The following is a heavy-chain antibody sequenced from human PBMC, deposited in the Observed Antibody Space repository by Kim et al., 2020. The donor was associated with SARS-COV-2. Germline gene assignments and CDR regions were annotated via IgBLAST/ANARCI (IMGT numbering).Heavy chain of an antibody. CDR3: AKEGGDFWSGFYLAEWFDT. Sequence: GGSLRLSCAASGFTFSSYAMSWVRQAPGKGLEWVSAISGSGGSTYYADSVKGRFTISRDNSKNTLYLQMNSLRAEDTAVYYCAKEGGDFWSGFYLAEWFDTWGQGTLVTVSS. CDR1: GFTFSSYA. CDR2: ISGSGGST. D-gene: IGHD3-3*01. J-gene: IGHJ5*02. V-gene: IGHV3-23*01.